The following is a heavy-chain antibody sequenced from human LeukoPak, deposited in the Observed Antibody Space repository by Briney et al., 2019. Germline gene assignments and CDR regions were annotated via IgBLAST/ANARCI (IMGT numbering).Heavy chain of an antibody. V-gene: IGHV3-21*01. Sequence: PGGSLRLSCAASGFTFSSYSMNWVRQAPGKGLEWVSSISSSSSYIYYADSVKGRFTISRDNAKNSLYLQMNSLRAENTAVYYCARASYDSSGYSSYWGQGTLVTVSS. CDR3: ARASYDSSGYSSY. J-gene: IGHJ4*02. CDR1: GFTFSSYS. D-gene: IGHD3-22*01. CDR2: ISSSSSYI.